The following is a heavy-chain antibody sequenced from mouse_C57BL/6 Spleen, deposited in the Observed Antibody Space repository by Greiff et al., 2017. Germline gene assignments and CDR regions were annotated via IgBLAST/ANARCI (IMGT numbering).Heavy chain of an antibody. CDR3: ARSNCYCRLWYFDV. Sequence: QVQLQQPGTELVKPGASVKLSCKASGYTFTSYWMHWVKQRPGQGLEWIGNINPSNGGTNYNEKFKSKATLTVDKSSSTAYMQLSSLTSEDSAVYYCARSNCYCRLWYFDVWGTGTTVTVSS. D-gene: IGHD2-12*01. CDR2: INPSNGGT. CDR1: GYTFTSYW. J-gene: IGHJ1*03. V-gene: IGHV1-53*01.